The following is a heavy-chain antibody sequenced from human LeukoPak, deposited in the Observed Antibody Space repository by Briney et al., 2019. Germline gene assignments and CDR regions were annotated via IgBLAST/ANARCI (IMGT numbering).Heavy chain of an antibody. CDR1: GFTFGPYT. CDR3: AKQDLVGSATTSSAY. CDR2: ISSSSSYI. D-gene: IGHD1-26*01. V-gene: IGHV3-21*01. J-gene: IGHJ4*02. Sequence: PGGSLRLSCAASGFTFGPYTMNWVRQAPGKGLEWVSSISSSSSYIYYADSVKGRFTISRDNAKNSLYLQMNSLRAEDTAVYYCAKQDLVGSATTSSAYWGQGTLVTVSS.